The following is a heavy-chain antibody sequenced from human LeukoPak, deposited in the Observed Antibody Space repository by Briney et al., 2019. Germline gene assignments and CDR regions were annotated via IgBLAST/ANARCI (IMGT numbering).Heavy chain of an antibody. CDR3: ARDKPRGSYYGSIFDS. J-gene: IGHJ4*02. CDR2: IRDDGGEI. V-gene: IGHV3-7*01. Sequence: GGSLRLSCEASGFTFSSYWMSWVRQAPGKGLEWVANIRDDGGEIYYVDSVKGRFTISRDNAKSSLFLQMNSLRAEDAAVYYCARDKPRGSYYGSIFDSWGQGTLVTVSP. CDR1: GFTFSSYW. D-gene: IGHD1-26*01.